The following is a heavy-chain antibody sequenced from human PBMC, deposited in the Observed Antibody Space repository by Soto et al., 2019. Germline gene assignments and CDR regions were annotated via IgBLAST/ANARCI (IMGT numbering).Heavy chain of an antibody. D-gene: IGHD4-4*01. V-gene: IGHV3-30*03. J-gene: IGHJ4*02. CDR1: GFTFSDFG. Sequence: QVQLVESGGGEVQPGRSLRLSCAASGFTFSDFGMHWVRQSPGKGLEWVAVISFEGSNKYFAESVKGRFTTSRDDSKNTVYLQMNSLRPEDTAVYYCARDLTDYNYEYKFGFWGQGTLVTVSS. CDR3: ARDLTDYNYEYKFGF. CDR2: ISFEGSNK.